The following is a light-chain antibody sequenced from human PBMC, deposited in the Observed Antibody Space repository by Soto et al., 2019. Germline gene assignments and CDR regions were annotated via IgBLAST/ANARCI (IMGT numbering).Light chain of an antibody. V-gene: IGKV4-1*01. CDR3: QQYYTTPPIT. J-gene: IGKJ4*01. Sequence: DIVMTQSPDSLAVSLGERATINCKSSQSVLYSSNDKNYLAWYQQKPGQPPKLLIYWASTPESGVPDRFSGSGSGTEFTLTISSLQAEDVAVYYCQQYYTTPPITFGGGTKVEIK. CDR2: WAS. CDR1: QSVLYSSNDKNY.